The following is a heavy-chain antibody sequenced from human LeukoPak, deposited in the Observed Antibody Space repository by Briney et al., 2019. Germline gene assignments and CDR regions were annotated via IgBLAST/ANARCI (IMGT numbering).Heavy chain of an antibody. D-gene: IGHD3-10*01. Sequence: GGSLRLSCAASGFTFSSYAMSWVRQAPGKGLEWVSAISGSGGSTYYADSVKGRFTISRDNSKNTPYLQMNSLRAEDTAVYYCAKDRIYYYGSGSYSLGASNWFDPWGQGTLVTVSS. CDR1: GFTFSSYA. CDR3: AKDRIYYYGSGSYSLGASNWFDP. V-gene: IGHV3-23*01. J-gene: IGHJ5*02. CDR2: ISGSGGST.